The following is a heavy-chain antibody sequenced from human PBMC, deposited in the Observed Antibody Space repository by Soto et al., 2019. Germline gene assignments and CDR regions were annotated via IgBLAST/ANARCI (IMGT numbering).Heavy chain of an antibody. CDR1: GGSISSYY. Sequence: QVQLQESGPGLVKPSETLSLTCTVSGGSISSYYWSWIRQPAGKGLEWIGRIYTSGSTNYNPSLKSRVTMSVDTSTNQFSLKLSSVTAADTAVYYCAREQQLVQYYYYGMDVWGQGTTVTVSS. CDR2: IYTSGST. CDR3: AREQQLVQYYYYGMDV. J-gene: IGHJ6*02. V-gene: IGHV4-4*07. D-gene: IGHD6-13*01.